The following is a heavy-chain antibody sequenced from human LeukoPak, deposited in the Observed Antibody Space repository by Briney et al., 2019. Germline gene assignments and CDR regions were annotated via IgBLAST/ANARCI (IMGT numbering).Heavy chain of an antibody. CDR2: ITSDGSST. CDR1: GFTFSSYW. CDR3: ARDVAPGDPLDC. D-gene: IGHD2-21*02. Sequence: GGSLRLSCAASGFTFSSYWMHWVRQAPGKGLVWVSRITSDGSSTSYADSVKGRFTISRDNAKNTLYLQMNSLRAEDTAVYYCARDVAPGDPLDCWGQEPWSPSPQ. J-gene: IGHJ4*01. V-gene: IGHV3-74*01.